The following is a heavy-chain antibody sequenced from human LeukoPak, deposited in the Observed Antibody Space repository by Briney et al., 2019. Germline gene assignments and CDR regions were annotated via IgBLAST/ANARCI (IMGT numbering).Heavy chain of an antibody. J-gene: IGHJ4*02. CDR1: GGTFSSYA. CDR2: IIPIFGTA. Sequence: ASVKVSCKASGGTFSSYAISWVRQAPGQGLEWMGGIIPIFGTANYAQKFQGRVTITADESTSTAYMELSSLRSEDTAVYYCARPKRTIFGVGRGKDPYYFDYWGQGTLVTVSS. CDR3: ARPKRTIFGVGRGKDPYYFDY. V-gene: IGHV1-69*13. D-gene: IGHD3-3*01.